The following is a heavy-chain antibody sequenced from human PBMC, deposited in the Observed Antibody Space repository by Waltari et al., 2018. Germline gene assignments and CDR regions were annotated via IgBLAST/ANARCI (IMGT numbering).Heavy chain of an antibody. D-gene: IGHD4-17*01. CDR1: GGSISSHY. CDR3: ARFSVTMRLFDY. Sequence: QVQLQESGPGLVKPSETLSLTCTVSGGSISSHYWSWIRQPPGKGLEWIGYIYYSGSTNYNPSLNSRVTISVDTSKNQFSLKLSSVTAADTAVYYCARFSVTMRLFDYWGQGTLVTVSS. CDR2: IYYSGST. J-gene: IGHJ4*02. V-gene: IGHV4-59*11.